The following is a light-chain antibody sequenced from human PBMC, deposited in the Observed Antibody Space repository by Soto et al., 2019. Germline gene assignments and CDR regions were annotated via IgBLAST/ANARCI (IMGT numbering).Light chain of an antibody. J-gene: IGKJ1*01. V-gene: IGKV1-5*03. Sequence: DIQMTQSPSTLSASVGDRVAITCRASQSISIWLAWYQQKPGKAPKLLIYKASSFESGVPSRFSGSGSETEFALNISSLQPDDFATYYCEQYNNYSLTFGQGTKVEIK. CDR3: EQYNNYSLT. CDR2: KAS. CDR1: QSISIW.